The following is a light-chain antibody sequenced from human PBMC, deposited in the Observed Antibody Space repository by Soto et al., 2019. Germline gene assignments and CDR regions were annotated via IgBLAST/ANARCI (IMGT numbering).Light chain of an antibody. Sequence: SYELTQPPSVSVSPGQTARITCSGDALPKQYAYWYQQKPGQAPVLVIYKDSERPSGIPERFSGSSSGTTVTLTISGVQAEDEADYYCQSADSSGTYPRVVFGGGTKVTVL. CDR1: ALPKQY. V-gene: IGLV3-25*02. CDR3: QSADSSGTYPRVV. CDR2: KDS. J-gene: IGLJ2*01.